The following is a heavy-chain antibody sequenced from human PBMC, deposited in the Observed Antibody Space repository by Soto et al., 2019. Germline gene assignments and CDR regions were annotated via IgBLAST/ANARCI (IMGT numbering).Heavy chain of an antibody. CDR2: IKEDGSEI. J-gene: IGHJ4*02. CDR3: ARDIGFDYVN. D-gene: IGHD3-16*01. Sequence: LRLSCTVSEFNVMSYWMSWVRQAPGKGLEWVASIKEDGSEIYYLQSVRGRFTISRDSAGNALHLAMNYLSAEDTGVYFCARDIGFDYVNWGQGTLVTVSS. V-gene: IGHV3-7*01. CDR1: EFNVMSYW.